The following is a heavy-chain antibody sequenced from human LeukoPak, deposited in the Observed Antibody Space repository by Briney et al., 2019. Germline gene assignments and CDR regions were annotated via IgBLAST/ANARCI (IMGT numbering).Heavy chain of an antibody. CDR1: GFTFSSYS. CDR2: ISDSGANT. Sequence: PGGTLRLSCAASGFTFSSYSMSWVRQAPGKGLEWVSIISDSGANTYYADSVNGRFTISRDNSRNTLYLQMSSLRPEDTAVYYCGKHDSSYSGNWGQGTLVTVSS. J-gene: IGHJ4*02. V-gene: IGHV3-23*01. CDR3: GKHDSSYSGN. D-gene: IGHD3-22*01.